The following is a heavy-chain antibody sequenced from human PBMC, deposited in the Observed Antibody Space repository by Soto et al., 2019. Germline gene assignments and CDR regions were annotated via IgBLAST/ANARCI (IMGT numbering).Heavy chain of an antibody. CDR3: ARDRIAVAGNPEHFQH. CDR1: GFTVSSNY. V-gene: IGHV3-66*01. CDR2: IYSGGST. D-gene: IGHD6-19*01. J-gene: IGHJ1*01. Sequence: EVQLVESGGGLVQPGGSLRLSCAASGFTVSSNYMSWVRQAPGKGLEWVSVIYSGGSTYYADSVKGRFTISRDNSKNTLYRQMNSLRAEDTAVYYCARDRIAVAGNPEHFQHWGQGTLVTVSS.